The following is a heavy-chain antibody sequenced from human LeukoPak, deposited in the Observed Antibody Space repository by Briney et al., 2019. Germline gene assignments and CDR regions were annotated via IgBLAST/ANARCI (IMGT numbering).Heavy chain of an antibody. V-gene: IGHV3-23*01. CDR3: AKALTVTTFFDY. CDR2: ISGSGTST. Sequence: GGSLRLSCAASGFTFNSYAMSWVRQAPGKGLEWVSIISGSGTSTYYADSVKGRFTISRDNSKNTLYLQMNSLTAEDTAVYYCAKALTVTTFFDYWGQGTLVTVSS. J-gene: IGHJ4*02. D-gene: IGHD4-17*01. CDR1: GFTFNSYA.